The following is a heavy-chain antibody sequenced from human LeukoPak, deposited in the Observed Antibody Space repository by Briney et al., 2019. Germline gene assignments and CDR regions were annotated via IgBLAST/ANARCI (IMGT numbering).Heavy chain of an antibody. V-gene: IGHV3-53*01. J-gene: IGHJ5*02. D-gene: IGHD6-13*01. CDR1: GFTFSSYE. CDR3: ASRIAAAGIFDP. CDR2: IYSGGST. Sequence: GGSLRLSCAASGFTFSSYEMNWVRQAPGKGLEWVSVIYSGGSTYYADSVKGRFTITRDNSKNTLYLQMNSLRAEDTAVYYCASRIAAAGIFDPWGQGTLVTVSS.